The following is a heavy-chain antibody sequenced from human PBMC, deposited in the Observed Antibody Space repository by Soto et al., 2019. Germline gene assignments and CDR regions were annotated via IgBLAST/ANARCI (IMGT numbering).Heavy chain of an antibody. CDR2: IFHTGSA. J-gene: IGHJ4*02. D-gene: IGHD2-21*01. Sequence: QVQLQESGPGLMKPSGTLSLTCAVSGGSITSNWWSWVRQPPGKGLEWIAEIFHTGSANYNPSLMGRITISMDKSRNHLSLNLNSVTAADTAVYYCARHIAVSGTRGFDHWGQGNLVTVSS. CDR1: GGSITSNW. CDR3: ARHIAVSGTRGFDH. V-gene: IGHV4-4*02.